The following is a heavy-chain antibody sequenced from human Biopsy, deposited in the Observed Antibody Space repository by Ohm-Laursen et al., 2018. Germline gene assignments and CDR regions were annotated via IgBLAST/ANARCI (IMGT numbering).Heavy chain of an antibody. D-gene: IGHD3-22*01. Sequence: TLSLTCTVSGDSISSYYWSWIRQPPGKGLEWIGYIYYTGSTDYNPSLQSRVTISVDTSKNHFSLRMRSVTPADTAIYYCARDRGFYSDRTVPGYFDLWGRGTLVTVSS. J-gene: IGHJ2*01. CDR1: GDSISSYY. V-gene: IGHV4-59*01. CDR2: IYYTGST. CDR3: ARDRGFYSDRTVPGYFDL.